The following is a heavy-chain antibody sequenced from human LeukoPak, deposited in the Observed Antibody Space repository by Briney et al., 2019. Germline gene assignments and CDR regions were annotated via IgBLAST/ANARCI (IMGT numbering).Heavy chain of an antibody. V-gene: IGHV4-59*01. CDR2: IYYSGST. CDR3: AREDSSGWLDY. Sequence: SETLSLTCTVSGGSISSYYWSWIRQPPGKGLEWIGYIYYSGSTNYNPSLKSRVTISVDTSKNQFSLKLSSVTAADTAVYCCAREDSSGWLDYWGQGTLVTVSS. D-gene: IGHD6-19*01. J-gene: IGHJ4*02. CDR1: GGSISSYY.